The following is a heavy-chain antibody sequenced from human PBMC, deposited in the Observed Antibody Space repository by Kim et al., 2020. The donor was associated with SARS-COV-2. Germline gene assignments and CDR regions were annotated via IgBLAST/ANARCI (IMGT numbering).Heavy chain of an antibody. J-gene: IGHJ2*01. D-gene: IGHD3-3*01. CDR2: ISAYNGNT. CDR1: GYTFTSYG. CDR3: AREPRRPHYDFWSGIGWYFDL. V-gene: IGHV1-18*01. Sequence: ASVKVSCKASGYTFTSYGISWVRQAPGQGLEWMGWISAYNGNTNYAQKLQGRVTMTTDTSTSTAYMELRSLRSDDTAVYYCAREPRRPHYDFWSGIGWYFDLWGRGTLVTVSS.